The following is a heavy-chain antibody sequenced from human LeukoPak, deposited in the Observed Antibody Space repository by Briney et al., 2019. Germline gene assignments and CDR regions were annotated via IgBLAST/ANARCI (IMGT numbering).Heavy chain of an antibody. V-gene: IGHV4-59*12. CDR1: GGSISSYY. Sequence: SETLSLTCTVSGGSISSYYWSWIRQPPGKGLEWIGYIFYSGSTNYNPSLMSRVTISVDTSKNQFSLKLSSVTAADTAVYYCARDSDSSGTDYWGQGTLVTVSS. D-gene: IGHD3-22*01. CDR3: ARDSDSSGTDY. CDR2: IFYSGST. J-gene: IGHJ4*02.